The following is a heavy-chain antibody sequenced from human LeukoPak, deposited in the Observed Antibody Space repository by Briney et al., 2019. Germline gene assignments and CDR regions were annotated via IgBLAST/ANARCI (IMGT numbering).Heavy chain of an antibody. V-gene: IGHV3-30-3*01. CDR3: SRDRASSGPLTYYFDY. J-gene: IGHJ4*02. D-gene: IGHD6-19*01. Sequence: PGRSLRLSCAASGFTFSSYAMHWVRQAPGKGLEWVAVISYDGSHKYYADSVKGRFTISRDNSKNTLYLKMNSLRAEDTAVYYCSRDRASSGPLTYYFDYWGQGTLVTVSS. CDR1: GFTFSSYA. CDR2: ISYDGSHK.